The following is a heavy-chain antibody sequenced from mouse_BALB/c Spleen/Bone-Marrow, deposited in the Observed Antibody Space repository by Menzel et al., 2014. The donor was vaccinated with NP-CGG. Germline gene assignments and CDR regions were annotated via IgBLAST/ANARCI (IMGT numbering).Heavy chain of an antibody. J-gene: IGHJ2*01. V-gene: IGHV1-15*01. CDR3: TNWDYGY. CDR1: GYTFSDYE. CDR2: DDPVTDGI. D-gene: IGHD4-1*01. Sequence: QVTLKESGAELVRPGASVTLSCKASGYTFSDYEMHWVKQTPVHGLEWIGTDDPVTDGIAYNPKFKGKATLTADKSSSTAYMELRSLTSEDSAVYYCTNWDYGYWGQGTTLTVSS.